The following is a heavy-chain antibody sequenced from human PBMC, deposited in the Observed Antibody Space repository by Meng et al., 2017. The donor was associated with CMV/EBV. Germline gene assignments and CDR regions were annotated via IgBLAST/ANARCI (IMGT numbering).Heavy chain of an antibody. CDR3: AHRRYYYDSSGFDP. CDR1: GFSLSTSGVG. J-gene: IGHJ5*02. V-gene: IGHV2-5*01. Sequence: SGPTLAIPTQTLTLTRTFSGFSLSTSGVGVGWIRQPPGKALEWLALIYWNDDKRYSPSLKSRLTITKDTSKNQVVLTMTNMDPVDTATYFCAHRRYYYDSSGFDPWGQGTLVTVSS. D-gene: IGHD3-22*01. CDR2: IYWNDDK.